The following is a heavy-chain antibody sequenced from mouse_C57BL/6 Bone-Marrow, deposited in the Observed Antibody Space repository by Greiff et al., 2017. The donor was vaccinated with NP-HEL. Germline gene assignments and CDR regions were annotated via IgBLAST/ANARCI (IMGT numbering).Heavy chain of an antibody. Sequence: VQLQQPGAELVMPGASVKLSCKASGYTFTSYWMHWVKQRPGQGLEWIGEIDPSDSYTNYNQKFKGKSTLTVDKSSSTAYMQLSSLTSEDSAVYYCARRRDFYYGSWGFDYWGQGTTLTVSS. CDR2: IDPSDSYT. J-gene: IGHJ2*01. D-gene: IGHD1-1*01. CDR3: ARRRDFYYGSWGFDY. V-gene: IGHV1-69*01. CDR1: GYTFTSYW.